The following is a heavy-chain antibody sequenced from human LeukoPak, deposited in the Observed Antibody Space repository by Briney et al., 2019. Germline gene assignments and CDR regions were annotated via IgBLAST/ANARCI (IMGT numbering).Heavy chain of an antibody. J-gene: IGHJ6*02. CDR1: GGTFSSYA. CDR2: IIPILGIA. Sequence: GASVKVSCKASGGTFSSYAISWVRQAPGQGLEWMGRIIPILGIANYAQKIQGRVTITADKSTSTAYMELSSLRSEDTAVYYCARLLGDAEGVPDYSGMDDWGQGTTVTVSS. V-gene: IGHV1-69*04. D-gene: IGHD3-16*01. CDR3: ARLLGDAEGVPDYSGMDD.